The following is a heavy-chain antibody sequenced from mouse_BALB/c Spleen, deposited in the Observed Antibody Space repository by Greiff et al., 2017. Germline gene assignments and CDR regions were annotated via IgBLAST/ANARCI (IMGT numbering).Heavy chain of an antibody. CDR3: AREGYYY. D-gene: IGHD2-3*01. J-gene: IGHJ4*01. V-gene: IGHV5-6-5*01. CDR1: GFTFSSYA. CDR2: ISSGGST. Sequence: EVNLVESGGGLVKPGGSLKLSCAASGFTFSSYAMSWVRQTPEKRLEWVASISSGGSTYYPDSVKGRFTISRDNARNILYLQMSSLRSEDTAMYYCAREGYYYWGQGTSVTVSS.